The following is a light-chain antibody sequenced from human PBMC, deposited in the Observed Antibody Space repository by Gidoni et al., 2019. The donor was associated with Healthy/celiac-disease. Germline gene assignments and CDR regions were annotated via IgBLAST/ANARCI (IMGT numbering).Light chain of an antibody. J-gene: IGKJ2*01. V-gene: IGKV3-11*01. Sequence: EIVLTQSPATLSLSPGERATLSCRASQSVSSYLAWYQQKPGQAPRLRIYDASNRATGIPARFSGSGSGTDFTLTISSLEPEDFAVYYCQQRSNWPPEDTFGQGTKLEIK. CDR1: QSVSSY. CDR3: QQRSNWPPEDT. CDR2: DAS.